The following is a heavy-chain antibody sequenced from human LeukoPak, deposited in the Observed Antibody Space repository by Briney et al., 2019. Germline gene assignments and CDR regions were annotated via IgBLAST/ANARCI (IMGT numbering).Heavy chain of an antibody. J-gene: IGHJ4*02. CDR2: IYSGGST. V-gene: IGHV3-66*01. D-gene: IGHD5-18*01. CDR3: ARDNRVRSYSYGCFDY. CDR1: GFTVSSNY. Sequence: GGSLRLSCAASGFTVSSNYMSWVRQAPGKGLEWVSIIYSGGSTYYADSVKGRFTISRDNSKNTLYLQMNSLRAVDTAVYYCARDNRVRSYSYGCFDYWGQGTLVTVSS.